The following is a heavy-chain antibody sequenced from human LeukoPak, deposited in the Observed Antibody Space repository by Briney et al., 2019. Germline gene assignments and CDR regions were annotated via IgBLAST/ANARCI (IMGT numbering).Heavy chain of an antibody. CDR3: ARDGVAAAFGGWFDP. V-gene: IGHV3-53*01. CDR2: IYSGGST. D-gene: IGHD2-2*01. Sequence: GGSLRLSCAASGFTVSSNYMSWVRQAPGKGLEWVSVIYSGGSTYYADSVKGRFTISRDNSKNTLYLQMNSLTAEDTAVYYCARDGVAAAFGGWFDPWGQGTLVAVSS. CDR1: GFTVSSNY. J-gene: IGHJ5*02.